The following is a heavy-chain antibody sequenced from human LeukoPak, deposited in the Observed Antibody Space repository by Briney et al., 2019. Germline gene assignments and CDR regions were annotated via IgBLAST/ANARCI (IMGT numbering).Heavy chain of an antibody. D-gene: IGHD6-19*01. J-gene: IGHJ4*02. V-gene: IGHV3-48*03. CDR3: TTITVAAAFDY. Sequence: GGSLRLSCAVSGFTSGFTFSDYEMNWVRQAPGKGLEWVSYISSSGSAKYYADSVKGRFTISRDNAKNSLYLQMNSLRAEDTAVYYCTTITVAAAFDYWGQGTLVTVSS. CDR2: ISSSGSAK. CDR1: GFTSGFTFSDYE.